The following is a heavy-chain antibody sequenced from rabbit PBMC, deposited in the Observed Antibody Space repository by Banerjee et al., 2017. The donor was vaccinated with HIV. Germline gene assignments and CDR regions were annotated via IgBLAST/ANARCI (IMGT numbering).Heavy chain of an antibody. CDR2: INTSSGNT. J-gene: IGHJ4*01. V-gene: IGHV1S45*01. CDR1: GFSFSNKYV. D-gene: IGHD4-2*01. CDR3: ARDYVGNDFYTVFKL. Sequence: QEQLEESGGDLVKPEGSLTLTCTASGFSFSNKYVMCWVRQAPGKGLEWIGCINTSSGNTVYASWAIGRFTISKTSSTTVTLQLTSLTPADTATYFCARDYVGNDFYTVFKLWGPGTLVTVS.